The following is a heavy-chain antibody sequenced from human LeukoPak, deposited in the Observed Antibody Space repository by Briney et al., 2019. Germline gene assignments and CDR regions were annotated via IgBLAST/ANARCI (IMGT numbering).Heavy chain of an antibody. V-gene: IGHV3-23*01. CDR1: GFTFSSYA. Sequence: PGGSLRLSCAASGFTFSSYAMSWVRQAPGKGLEWVSAISGSGGSTYYADSVKGRFTISRDNSKNTLYLQMNSLRAEDTAVYYCAHACDDTYGTSLYLDYWGQGTLVTVSS. CDR3: AHACDDTYGTSLYLDY. CDR2: ISGSGGST. J-gene: IGHJ4*02. D-gene: IGHD3-16*01.